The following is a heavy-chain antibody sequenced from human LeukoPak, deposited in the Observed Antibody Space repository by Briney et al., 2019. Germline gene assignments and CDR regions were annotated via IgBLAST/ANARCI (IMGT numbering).Heavy chain of an antibody. CDR2: INSGGSST. Sequence: GGSLRLSCAASGFTFSSYWMHWVRQAPGKGLVWVSRINSGGSSTSYADSVKGRFTISRDNAKNTLYLQMNSLRAEDTAVYYCARSPYKWLLDYWGQGTLVTVSS. V-gene: IGHV3-74*01. CDR3: ARSPYKWLLDY. J-gene: IGHJ4*02. CDR1: GFTFSSYW. D-gene: IGHD5-12*01.